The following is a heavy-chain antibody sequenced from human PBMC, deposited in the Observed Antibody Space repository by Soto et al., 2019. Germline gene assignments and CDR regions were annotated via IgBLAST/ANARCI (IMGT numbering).Heavy chain of an antibody. CDR3: ARTAISATPYFDN. CDR2: IYTTGAT. Sequence: PSETLSLTCTVSGDSISNLYRSWIRQPAGKGLEWIGRIYTTGATNYNPSLKSRVAMSVDTSKRQFSLTMTSVTAADTAVYYCARTAISATPYFDNWGQGTLVTVSS. CDR1: GDSISNLY. J-gene: IGHJ4*02. D-gene: IGHD2-15*01. V-gene: IGHV4-4*07.